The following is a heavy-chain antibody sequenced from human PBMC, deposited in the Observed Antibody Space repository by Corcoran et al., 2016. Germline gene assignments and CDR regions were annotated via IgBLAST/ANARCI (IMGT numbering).Heavy chain of an antibody. V-gene: IGHV1-18*01. CDR1: GYTFTSYG. CDR3: ARVVSRGSYLLYFDY. CDR2: ISAYNGNT. Sequence: QVQLVQSGAEVKKPGASVKVSCKASGYTFTSYGISWVRQAPGQGLEWMGWISAYNGNTNYAQKLQGRVTMTTDTSTSTAYMELRSLRSNDTAVYYCARVVSRGSYLLYFDYWGQGTLVTVSS. D-gene: IGHD1-26*01. J-gene: IGHJ4*02.